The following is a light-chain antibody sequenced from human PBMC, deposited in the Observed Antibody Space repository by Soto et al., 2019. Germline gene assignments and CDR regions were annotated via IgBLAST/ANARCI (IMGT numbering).Light chain of an antibody. CDR2: SNN. J-gene: IGLJ3*02. CDR1: SSNIGSSS. CDR3: AAWDDSLNGWV. V-gene: IGLV1-44*01. Sequence: QSVLTQPPSASGTPGQRVTISCSGSSSNIGSSSVNWYQQLPGTAPKVLIYSNNQRPSGVPDRFFGSKSGTSASLAISGLQSEDEADYYCAAWDDSLNGWVFGGGTKVTVL.